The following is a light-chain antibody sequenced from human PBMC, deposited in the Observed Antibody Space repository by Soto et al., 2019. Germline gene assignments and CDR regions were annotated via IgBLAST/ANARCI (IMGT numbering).Light chain of an antibody. Sequence: EIVLTQSPGTLSLSPGGRATPSRRAIQSVSRTYLAWYQQKPVQAPRLLIYATSSRATGIPDRFSGSGSGTDFTLTISRLEPEDFAVYYCQQYGSSPWWTFGQGTKVDIK. J-gene: IGKJ1*01. V-gene: IGKV3-20*01. CDR1: QSVSRTY. CDR2: ATS. CDR3: QQYGSSPWWT.